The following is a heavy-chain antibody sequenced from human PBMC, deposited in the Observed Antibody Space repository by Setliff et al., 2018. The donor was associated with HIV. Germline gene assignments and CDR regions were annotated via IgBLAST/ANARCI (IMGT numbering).Heavy chain of an antibody. J-gene: IGHJ4*01. D-gene: IGHD3-9*01. CDR2: ISHSGST. Sequence: PSETLSLTCGVSGIPIDIVYSWAWIRQPPGKGLEWIGTISHSGSTHYNSPLQGRISISIDTSKNQFSLTLTSVTAADTAMYYCARDQSDYNVLTGFGDFDYWGHGTLVTVSS. CDR1: GIPIDIVYS. V-gene: IGHV4-38-2*02. CDR3: ARDQSDYNVLTGFGDFDY.